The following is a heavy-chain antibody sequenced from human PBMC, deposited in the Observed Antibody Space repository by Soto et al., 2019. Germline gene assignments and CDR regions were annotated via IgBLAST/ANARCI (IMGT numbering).Heavy chain of an antibody. D-gene: IGHD4-17*01. Sequence: EVQLLESGGGLVQPGGSLRLSCAASGFTFSSYAMSWVRQAPGKGLEWVSAISGSGGSTYYADSVKGRFTISRDNSKNTLYLQMNSLRAEDMAVYYCAAAPSSKYGGHPNFAYRGQGTLVTVSS. CDR2: ISGSGGST. CDR3: AAAPSSKYGGHPNFAY. CDR1: GFTFSSYA. V-gene: IGHV3-23*01. J-gene: IGHJ4*02.